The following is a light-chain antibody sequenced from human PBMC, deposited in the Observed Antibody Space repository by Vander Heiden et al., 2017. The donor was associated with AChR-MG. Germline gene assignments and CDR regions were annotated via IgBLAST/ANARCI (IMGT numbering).Light chain of an antibody. CDR3: RSFSSRSSLVL. J-gene: IGLJ3*02. Sequence: QSPITQPATVPGSPGHPITISCTGASSDVGGYNYVFWYQQHSGKAPKLLIYEVTNRASGVSDRFSGSKSGNTASLTISGLQADDEAVYYCRSFSSRSSLVLFGGGTRVTVL. CDR1: SSDVGGYNY. CDR2: EVT. V-gene: IGLV2-14*03.